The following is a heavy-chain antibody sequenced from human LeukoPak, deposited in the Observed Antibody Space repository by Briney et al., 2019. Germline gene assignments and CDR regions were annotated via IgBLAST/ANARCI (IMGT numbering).Heavy chain of an antibody. V-gene: IGHV4-31*03. D-gene: IGHD2-8*02. CDR1: GGSISSGGYY. CDR2: IYYSGST. J-gene: IGHJ4*02. Sequence: PSQTLSLTCTVSGGSISSGGYYLSWIRQHPGKGLEWIGYIYYSGSTYYNPSLKSRVTISVDTSKNQFSLKLNSVTAADTAVYYCARSPAGGLTDYWGQGTLVTVSS. CDR3: ARSPAGGLTDY.